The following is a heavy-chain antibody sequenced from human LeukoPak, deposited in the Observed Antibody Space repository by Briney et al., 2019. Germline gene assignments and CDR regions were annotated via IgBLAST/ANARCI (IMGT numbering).Heavy chain of an antibody. CDR2: ISGSGGST. V-gene: IGHV3-23*01. CDR1: GFTFSSYA. Sequence: GGSLRLSCAASGFTFSSYAMSWVRQAPGKGLEWVSAISGSGGSTYYADSVKGRFTIPRDNSKNTLYLQMNSLRAEDTAVYYCAKDPDTMIVVVITLDYWGQGTLVTVSS. D-gene: IGHD3-22*01. CDR3: AKDPDTMIVVVITLDY. J-gene: IGHJ4*02.